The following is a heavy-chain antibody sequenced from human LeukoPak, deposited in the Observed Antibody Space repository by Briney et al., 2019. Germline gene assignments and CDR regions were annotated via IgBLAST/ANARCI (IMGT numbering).Heavy chain of an antibody. CDR1: GFTFSSYC. CDR3: AREWRGSSSWYARY. Sequence: PGGSLRLSCAASGFTFSSYCMHWVRQAPGRGLVWVSRINRDGSSTSYADSVKRRFTISRDNAKKTLYLQMNSLRAEDTAVYYCAREWRGSSSWYARYWGQGTLVTVSS. CDR2: INRDGSST. V-gene: IGHV3-74*01. D-gene: IGHD6-13*01. J-gene: IGHJ4*02.